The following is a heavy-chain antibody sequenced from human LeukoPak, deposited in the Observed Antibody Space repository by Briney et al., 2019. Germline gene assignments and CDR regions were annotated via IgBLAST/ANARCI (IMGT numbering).Heavy chain of an antibody. V-gene: IGHV1-46*01. D-gene: IGHD4-17*01. J-gene: IGHJ4*02. CDR3: TTYGDYYYFDY. CDR1: GGTFSSYA. Sequence: ASVKVSCKASGGTFSSYAISWVRQAPGQGLEWMGILNPSSDSTTYAQRFQGRVTMTSDTSAGTVYMELSRLRSEDTAVYYCTTYGDYYYFDYWGQGTLVTVSS. CDR2: LNPSSDST.